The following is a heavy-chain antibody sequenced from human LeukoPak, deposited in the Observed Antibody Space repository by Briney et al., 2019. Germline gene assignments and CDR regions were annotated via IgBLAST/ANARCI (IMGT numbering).Heavy chain of an antibody. CDR1: GFTFSSYA. CDR2: ISYDGSNK. D-gene: IGHD3-9*01. Sequence: GGSLRLSCAASGFTFSSYAMHWVRQAPGKGLEWVAVISYDGSNKYYADSVKGRFTISRDNSKNTLYLQMNSLRAEDTAVYYCASNPWLRYFDWLSNDAFDIWGQGTMVTVSS. V-gene: IGHV3-30-3*01. CDR3: ASNPWLRYFDWLSNDAFDI. J-gene: IGHJ3*02.